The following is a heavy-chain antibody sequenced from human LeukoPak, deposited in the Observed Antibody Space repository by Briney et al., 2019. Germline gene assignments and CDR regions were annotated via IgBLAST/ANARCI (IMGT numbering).Heavy chain of an antibody. Sequence: GGSLRLSCAASGLIFSGYGMHWVRQAPGKGLEWVAVIWYDGSNKYYTDSVKGRFTISRDNAKNSLYLQMNSLRAEDTAVYYCAREGRGVITSYFDYWGQGTLVTVSS. D-gene: IGHD3-10*01. CDR1: GLIFSGYG. CDR2: IWYDGSNK. V-gene: IGHV3-33*01. CDR3: AREGRGVITSYFDY. J-gene: IGHJ4*02.